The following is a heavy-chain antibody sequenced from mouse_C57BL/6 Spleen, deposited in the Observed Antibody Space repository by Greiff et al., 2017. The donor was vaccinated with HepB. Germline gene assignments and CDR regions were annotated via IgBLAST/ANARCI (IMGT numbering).Heavy chain of an antibody. CDR1: GYTFTSYW. D-gene: IGHD1-1*01. J-gene: IGHJ3*01. V-gene: IGHV1-50*01. CDR2: IDPSDSYT. Sequence: VQLQQPGAELVKPGASVKLSCKASGYTFTSYWMQWVKQRPGQGLEWIGEIDPSDSYTNYNQKFKGKATLTVDTSSSTAYMQLSSLTSEDSAVYYCARVQGDYGSSPFAYWGQGTLVTVSA. CDR3: ARVQGDYGSSPFAY.